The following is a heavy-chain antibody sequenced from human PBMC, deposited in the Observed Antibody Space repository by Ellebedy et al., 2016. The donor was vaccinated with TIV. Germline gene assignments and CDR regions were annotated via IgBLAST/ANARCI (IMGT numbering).Heavy chain of an antibody. CDR2: ITSSSSYI. V-gene: IGHV3-21*01. Sequence: GGSLRLXCAASGLSFSTYTMNWVRQAPGKGLEWVSSITSSSSYIYYADSLRGRFTISRDNAKNSLYLQMNSLSPEDTAVYYCAREKDGYNCFDYWGQGTRVTVSS. D-gene: IGHD5-24*01. CDR1: GLSFSTYT. J-gene: IGHJ4*02. CDR3: AREKDGYNCFDY.